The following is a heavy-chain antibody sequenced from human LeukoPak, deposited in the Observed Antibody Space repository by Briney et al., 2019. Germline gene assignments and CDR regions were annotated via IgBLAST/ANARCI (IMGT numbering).Heavy chain of an antibody. V-gene: IGHV3-21*04. CDR2: IRSSSSYI. Sequence: GGSLRLSCAASGFTFSSYSMNWVRQAPGKGLEWVSSIRSSSSYIYYADSVKGRFTISRDNAKNSLYLQMNSLRAEDTAVYYCAIESAFDIWGQGTMVTVSS. J-gene: IGHJ3*02. CDR3: AIESAFDI. CDR1: GFTFSSYS.